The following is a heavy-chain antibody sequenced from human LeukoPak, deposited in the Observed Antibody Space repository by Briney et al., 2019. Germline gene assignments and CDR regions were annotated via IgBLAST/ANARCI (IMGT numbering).Heavy chain of an antibody. J-gene: IGHJ5*02. Sequence: ASVKVSCKASGGTFSSYAISWVRQAPGQGLEWMGGIIPIFGIANYAQKFQGRVTITADESTSTAYMELSSLRSEDTAVYYCASPRITGTNWFDPWGQGTLVTVSS. D-gene: IGHD1-20*01. CDR1: GGTFSSYA. CDR3: ASPRITGTNWFDP. V-gene: IGHV1-69*13. CDR2: IIPIFGIA.